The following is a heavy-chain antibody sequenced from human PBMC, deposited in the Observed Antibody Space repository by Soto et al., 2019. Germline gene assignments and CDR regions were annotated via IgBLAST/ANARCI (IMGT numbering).Heavy chain of an antibody. CDR1: GGTFSSYA. D-gene: IGHD2-2*01. V-gene: IGHV1-69*01. CDR3: ARSQGSSTSLEIYYYYYYGMDV. Sequence: QVQLVQSGAEVKKPGSSVKVSCKASGGTFSSYAISWVRQAPGQGLEWMGGLIPISGTANYAQKFQGRVTITADESTSTAYMELSSLRSEDTAVYYYARSQGSSTSLEIYYYYYYGMDVWGQGTTVTVSS. CDR2: LIPISGTA. J-gene: IGHJ6*02.